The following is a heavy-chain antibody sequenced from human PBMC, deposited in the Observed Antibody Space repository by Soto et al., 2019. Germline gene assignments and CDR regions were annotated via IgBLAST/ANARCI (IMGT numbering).Heavy chain of an antibody. CDR3: ARDRYYDSNHKGYYPGWFEP. CDR1: GCTFSSYA. V-gene: IGHV1-69*13. D-gene: IGHD3-22*01. J-gene: IGHJ5*02. Sequence: SVRVSCKASGCTFSSYAISWVRQAAGQGLEWMGGIIPIFGTANYAQKFQGRVTITADESTSTAYMELSSLRSEDTAVYYCARDRYYDSNHKGYYPGWFEPWGQGTLVTVSS. CDR2: IIPIFGTA.